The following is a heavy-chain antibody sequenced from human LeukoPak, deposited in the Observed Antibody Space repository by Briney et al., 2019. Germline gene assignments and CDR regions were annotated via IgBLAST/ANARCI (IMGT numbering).Heavy chain of an antibody. CDR2: IWYDGSNK. J-gene: IGHJ4*02. V-gene: IGHV3-33*06. Sequence: PGRSPRLSCAASGFTFSSYGMHWVRQAPGKGLEWVAVIWYDGSNKYYADSVKGRFTISRDNSKNTLYLQMNSLRAEDTAVYYCAKDLRDGYNLNYYFDYWGQGTLVTVSS. D-gene: IGHD5-24*01. CDR3: AKDLRDGYNLNYYFDY. CDR1: GFTFSSYG.